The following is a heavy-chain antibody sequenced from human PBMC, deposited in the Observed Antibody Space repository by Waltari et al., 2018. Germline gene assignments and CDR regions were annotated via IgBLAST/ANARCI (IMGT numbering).Heavy chain of an antibody. J-gene: IGHJ5*02. V-gene: IGHV2-26*01. CDR3: ARALVRGVIIRESWFDP. CDR1: GFSLSNARLG. CDR2: IFSNDEK. Sequence: QVTLKESGPVLVKPTETLTLTCTVSGFSLSNARLGVSWIRQPPGKALEWLAHIFSNDEKSYSTSLKSRLTISKDTSKSQVVLTMTNMDPVDTATYYCARALVRGVIIRESWFDPWGQGTLVTVSS. D-gene: IGHD3-10*01.